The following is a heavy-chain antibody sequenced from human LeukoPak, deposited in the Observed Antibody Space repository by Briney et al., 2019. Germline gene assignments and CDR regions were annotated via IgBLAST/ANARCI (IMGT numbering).Heavy chain of an antibody. J-gene: IGHJ4*02. CDR3: ARDAAIDPRVSLLDY. CDR1: GESISGFY. Sequence: PSETLSLTCTVSGESISGFYWTWIRQPPGKGLEWIGYIYYSGSTNYNPSLKSRVTISVDTSKNQFSLKLSSVTAADTAVYYCARDAAIDPRVSLLDYWGQGTLVTVSS. CDR2: IYYSGST. V-gene: IGHV4-59*12. D-gene: IGHD5-12*01.